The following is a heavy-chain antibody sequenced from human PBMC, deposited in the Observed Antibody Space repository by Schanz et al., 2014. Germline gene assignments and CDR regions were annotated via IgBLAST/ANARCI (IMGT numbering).Heavy chain of an antibody. D-gene: IGHD6-19*01. CDR1: GYMFTGYY. V-gene: IGHV1-2*02. CDR2: IDPNTGNT. Sequence: QVQLVQSGAEVKKPGASVKVSCKASGYMFTGYYLHWVRQAPGQGLEWMGWIDPNTGNTNYAQKFQGRVTLSRQRSISTAYMELTRLRSDDTAVFFCARENTAVAGMPRVMDVWGQGTTVTVTS. J-gene: IGHJ6*02. CDR3: ARENTAVAGMPRVMDV.